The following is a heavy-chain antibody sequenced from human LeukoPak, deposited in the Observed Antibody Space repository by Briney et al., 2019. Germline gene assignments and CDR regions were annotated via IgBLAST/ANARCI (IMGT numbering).Heavy chain of an antibody. D-gene: IGHD3-22*01. CDR1: GDSTSRYY. J-gene: IGHJ5*02. CDR2: ISASGST. V-gene: IGHV4-4*07. Sequence: SETLSLTCNVSGDSTSRYYWTWTRQSAGKGLEWIGRISASGSTNYNPSLKSRVTVSVDTSNNNFSLNLSSGTAADTAVYWCAREARDSRHLDLWGQGTLVTVSS. CDR3: AREARDSRHLDL.